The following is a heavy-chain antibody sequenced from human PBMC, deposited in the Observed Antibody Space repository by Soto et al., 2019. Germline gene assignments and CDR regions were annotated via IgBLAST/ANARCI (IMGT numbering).Heavy chain of an antibody. V-gene: IGHV6-1*01. CDR3: VRDGVGGDDFWDC. CDR1: GDSVSSNSAA. Sequence: SQTLSLTCAISGDSVSSNSAAWNWIRQSPSRGLEWLGRTYYRSKWYNDYAVSVKSRITIYSDTSKNQFSLQLKSVTPEDTAVYYCVRDGVGGDDFWDCWGQGTLVTVSS. J-gene: IGHJ4*02. CDR2: TYYRSKWYN. D-gene: IGHD5-12*01.